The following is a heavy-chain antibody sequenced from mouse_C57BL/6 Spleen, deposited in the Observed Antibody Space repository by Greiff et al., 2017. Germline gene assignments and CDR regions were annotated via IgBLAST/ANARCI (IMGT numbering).Heavy chain of an antibody. CDR1: GFTFSSYT. Sequence: EVHLVESGGGLVKPGGSLKLSCAASGFTFSSYTMSWVRQTPEKRLEWVATISGGGGNTYYPDSVKGRFTISRDNAKNTLYLQMSSLRSEDTALYYCARPLTGTYAMDYWGQGTSVTVSS. CDR2: ISGGGGNT. V-gene: IGHV5-9*01. J-gene: IGHJ4*01. CDR3: ARPLTGTYAMDY. D-gene: IGHD4-1*01.